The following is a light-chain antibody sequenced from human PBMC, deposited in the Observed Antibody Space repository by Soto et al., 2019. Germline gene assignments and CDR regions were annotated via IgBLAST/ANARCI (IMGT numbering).Light chain of an antibody. CDR2: EVS. J-gene: IGLJ2*01. CDR3: CSYAGSRNVV. CDR1: NSNVGSYNL. V-gene: IGLV2-23*02. Sequence: QSALTQPASVSGSPGQSITISCTGTNSNVGSYNLVSWYQQHPGKAPKLMIYEVSKRPSGVSNRFSGSKSGNTASLTISGLQAEDEADYYCCSYAGSRNVVFGGGTKLTVL.